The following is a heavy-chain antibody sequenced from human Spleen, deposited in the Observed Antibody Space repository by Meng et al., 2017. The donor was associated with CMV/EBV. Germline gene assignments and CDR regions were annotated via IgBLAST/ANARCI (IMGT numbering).Heavy chain of an antibody. CDR1: GGSVSSGSYY. CDR2: IYYSGST. Sequence: SETLSLTCTVSGGSVSSGSYYWSWIRQPPGKGLEWIGYIYYSGSTNYNPSLKSRVTISVDTSKNQLSLKLSSVTAADTAVYYCARGRRDIVVVPAAIWGYWGQGTLVTVSS. CDR3: ARGRRDIVVVPAAIWGY. D-gene: IGHD2-2*02. V-gene: IGHV4-61*01. J-gene: IGHJ4*02.